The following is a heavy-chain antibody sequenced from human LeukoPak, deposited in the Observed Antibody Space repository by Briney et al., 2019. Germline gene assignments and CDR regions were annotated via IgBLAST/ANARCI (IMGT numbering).Heavy chain of an antibody. J-gene: IGHJ4*02. CDR3: ARGGEITGTTNFDY. V-gene: IGHV3-11*06. CDR1: GFTFSDYY. D-gene: IGHD1-20*01. CDR2: ISSSSSYT. Sequence: KTGGSLRLSCAASGFTFSDYYMSWIRQAPGKGLEWVSYISSSSSYTNYADSVKGRFTISRDNAKNSLYLQMNSLRAEDTAVYYCARGGEITGTTNFDYWGQGTLVTVSS.